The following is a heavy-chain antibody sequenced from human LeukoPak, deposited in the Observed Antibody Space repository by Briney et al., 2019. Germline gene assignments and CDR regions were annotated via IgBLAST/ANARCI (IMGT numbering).Heavy chain of an antibody. CDR2: IIPIFGTA. V-gene: IGHV1-69*06. J-gene: IGHJ5*02. D-gene: IGHD3-3*01. CDR3: AREGGVRFLEWFTGNWFDP. Sequence: ASVKVSCKASGYTFTSYGITWVRQAPGQGLEWMGGIIPIFGTANYAQKFQGRVTITADKSTSTAYMELSSLRSEDTAVYYCAREGGVRFLEWFTGNWFDPWGQGTLVTVSS. CDR1: GYTFTSYG.